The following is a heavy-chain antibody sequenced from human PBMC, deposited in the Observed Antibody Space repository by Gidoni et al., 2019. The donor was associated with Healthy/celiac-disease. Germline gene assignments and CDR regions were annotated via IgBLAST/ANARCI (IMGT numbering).Heavy chain of an antibody. Sequence: QVQLVESGGGVVQPGGSLRLSCAASASTFSTYCMHWVRQAPGKGLEWVAFIRYDGSNKYYADSVKGRFTISRDNSKNTLYLQMNSLRAEDTAVYYCARDGYNPRRYYYYGMDVWGQGTTVTVSS. CDR2: IRYDGSNK. CDR3: ARDGYNPRRYYYYGMDV. CDR1: ASTFSTYC. D-gene: IGHD5-12*01. J-gene: IGHJ6*02. V-gene: IGHV3-30*02.